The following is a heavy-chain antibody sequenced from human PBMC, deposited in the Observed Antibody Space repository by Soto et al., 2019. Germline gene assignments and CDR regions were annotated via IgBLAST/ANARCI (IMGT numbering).Heavy chain of an antibody. CDR3: ARDSAIGYCTNGACPDSYYYYYGMDV. D-gene: IGHD2-8*01. J-gene: IGHJ6*02. CDR2: IYYSGST. Sequence: SEALSLTCTVSGGSISSGDYYWSWIRQPPGKGLEWIGYIYYSGSTYYNPSLKSRVTISVDTSKNQFSLKLSSVTAADTAVYYCARDSAIGYCTNGACPDSYYYYYGMDVWGQGTTVTVPS. CDR1: GGSISSGDYY. V-gene: IGHV4-30-4*01.